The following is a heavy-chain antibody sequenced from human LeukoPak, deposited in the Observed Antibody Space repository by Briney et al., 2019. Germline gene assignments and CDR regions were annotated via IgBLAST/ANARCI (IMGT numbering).Heavy chain of an antibody. J-gene: IGHJ4*02. D-gene: IGHD5-18*01. Sequence: SETLSLTCTVSGGAIRSYYWSWIRQPPGKGLEWIGYIFYAGSTTYNPSLKSRVTISIDTSKNQFSLKLNSVTAADTAVYYCASGERGYSYGPLDYWGQGILVTVSS. CDR2: IFYAGST. CDR3: ASGERGYSYGPLDY. CDR1: GGAIRSYY. V-gene: IGHV4-59*08.